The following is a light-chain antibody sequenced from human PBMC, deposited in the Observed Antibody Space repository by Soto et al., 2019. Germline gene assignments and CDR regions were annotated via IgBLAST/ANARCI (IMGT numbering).Light chain of an antibody. Sequence: LTQPASVSGSPGQSITISCTGTRRDVGGYNYVSWYQQYSGKSPKLLIYEVTHRPSGVSNRFSGSKSGNTASLTISGLQAEDEADYFCSSYSISTAYLFGTGTKVTVL. CDR2: EVT. CDR1: RRDVGGYNY. CDR3: SSYSISTAYL. V-gene: IGLV2-14*01. J-gene: IGLJ1*01.